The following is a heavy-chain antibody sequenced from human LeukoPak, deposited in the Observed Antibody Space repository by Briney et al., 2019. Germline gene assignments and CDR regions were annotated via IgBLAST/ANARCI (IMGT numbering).Heavy chain of an antibody. Sequence: GGSLRLSCAASGFTFSSYGMHWVRQAPGKGLEWVAVISYDGSNKYYADSVKGRFTISRDNSKNTLYLQMNSLRAEDAAVYYCACHYYGSGSSADPDAFDIWGQGTMVTVSS. J-gene: IGHJ3*02. CDR2: ISYDGSNK. D-gene: IGHD3-10*01. CDR3: ACHYYGSGSSADPDAFDI. CDR1: GFTFSSYG. V-gene: IGHV3-30*03.